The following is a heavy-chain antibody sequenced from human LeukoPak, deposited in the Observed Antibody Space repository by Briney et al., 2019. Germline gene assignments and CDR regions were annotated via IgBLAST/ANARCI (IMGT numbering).Heavy chain of an antibody. CDR2: ISWDGGST. CDR3: AKPMETGKYYMDV. J-gene: IGHJ6*03. CDR1: GFTLDDYA. Sequence: PGGSLRLSCAASGFTLDDYAMHWVRQAPGKGLEWVSLISWDGGSTYYADSVKGRFTISRDNSKNSPYLQMNSLRTEDTALYYCAKPMETGKYYMDVWGKGTTVTVSS. V-gene: IGHV3-43D*04. D-gene: IGHD1-1*01.